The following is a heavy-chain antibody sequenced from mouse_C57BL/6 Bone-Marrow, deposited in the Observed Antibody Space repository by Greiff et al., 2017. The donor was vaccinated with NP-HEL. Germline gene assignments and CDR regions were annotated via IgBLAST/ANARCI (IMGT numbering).Heavy chain of an antibody. D-gene: IGHD1-1*01. Sequence: DVQLQESGPGLVKPSQSLSLTCSVTGYSITSGYYWNWIRQFPGNKLEWTGYISYDGSNNYNPSLKNRISITRDTSKNQFFLKLNSVTTEDTATYYCARDHYYGSSPYYFDYWGQGTTLTVSS. CDR3: ARDHYYGSSPYYFDY. J-gene: IGHJ2*01. CDR2: ISYDGSN. V-gene: IGHV3-6*01. CDR1: GYSITSGYY.